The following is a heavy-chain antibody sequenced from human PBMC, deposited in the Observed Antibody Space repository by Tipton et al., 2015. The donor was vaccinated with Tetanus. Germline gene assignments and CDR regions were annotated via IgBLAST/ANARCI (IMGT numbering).Heavy chain of an antibody. CDR1: GGSVSSGSYY. Sequence: VKPSETLSLTCTVSGGSVSSGSYYWSWIRQPPGKGLEWIGYIYYSGSTNYNPSLKSRVTISVDTSKNQFSLKLSSVTAADTAVYYCARGGFGEFPDYWGQGTLVTVSS. J-gene: IGHJ4*02. V-gene: IGHV4-61*01. CDR3: ARGGFGEFPDY. CDR2: IYYSGST. D-gene: IGHD3-10*01.